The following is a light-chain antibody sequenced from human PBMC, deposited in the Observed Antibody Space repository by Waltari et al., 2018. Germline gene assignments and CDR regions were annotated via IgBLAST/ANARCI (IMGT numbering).Light chain of an antibody. CDR3: SSYAGNHVV. CDR1: SSDVGGYNY. J-gene: IGLJ2*01. Sequence: QSALTQPPSASGSPGQSVTISCTGTSSDVGGYNYVSWYQHHPVKAHKHMIYDVSKRPSGVPARFSGSKSVNTASLTVSGLQTEDESDYYCSSYAGNHVVFGGGTKLTVL. V-gene: IGLV2-8*01. CDR2: DVS.